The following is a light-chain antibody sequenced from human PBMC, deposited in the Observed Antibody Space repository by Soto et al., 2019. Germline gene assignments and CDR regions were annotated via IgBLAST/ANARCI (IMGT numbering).Light chain of an antibody. CDR3: QHYNSYSEA. J-gene: IGKJ1*01. CDR2: KAY. CDR1: QTISSW. Sequence: EIQRTQSASTMSGSLGDRFTSTGGASQTISSWLAWYQQKPGKAHKLLIYKAYTLKSGVTSRFSGSGSGTEFTITISSLQPDDFATYYCQHYNSYSEAFGPGTKVEIK. V-gene: IGKV1-5*03.